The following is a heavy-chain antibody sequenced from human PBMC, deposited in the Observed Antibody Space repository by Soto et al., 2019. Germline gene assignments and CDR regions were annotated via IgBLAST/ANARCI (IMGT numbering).Heavy chain of an antibody. CDR2: INTRFGDT. CDR1: GYTFTSYY. D-gene: IGHD3-10*01. Sequence: QVQLAQSGAEVKEPGDSVRVSCEASGYTFTSYYIHWVRQAPGQGLEWMGWINTRFGDTTYAQDFQGRASMTRDMSISTAYMELSRLTSDGTAIYYCARNMDYYYGPGSGNGHGFWGQGTTVTVFS. V-gene: IGHV1-2*02. J-gene: IGHJ6*02. CDR3: ARNMDYYYGPGSGNGHGF.